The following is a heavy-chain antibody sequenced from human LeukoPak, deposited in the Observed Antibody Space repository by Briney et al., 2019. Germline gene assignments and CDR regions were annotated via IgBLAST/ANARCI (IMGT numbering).Heavy chain of an antibody. CDR2: INHSGST. CDR1: GGSISSGDYY. D-gene: IGHD3-22*01. J-gene: IGHJ4*02. V-gene: IGHV4-39*07. CDR3: ARFPILFLTSGYYGFDY. Sequence: SETLSLTCTVSGGSISSGDYYWSWIRQPPGKGLEWIGEINHSGSTNYNPSLKSRVTISVDTSKNQFSLKLSSVTAADTAVYYCARFPILFLTSGYYGFDYWCQGTLVTVSS.